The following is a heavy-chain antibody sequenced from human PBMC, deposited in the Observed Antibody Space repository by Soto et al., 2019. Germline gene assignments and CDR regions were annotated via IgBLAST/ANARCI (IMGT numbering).Heavy chain of an antibody. CDR2: IYYTGST. J-gene: IGHJ5*02. CDR1: GGSIISSNYY. Sequence: QLQLQESGPGLVKPSETLSLPCTVSGGSIISSNYYWAWIRQPPGTGLEWIGTIYYTGSTYYNPSVTSRITSSVHTPMSQFALSFSSVTAADAAVYYCARLQKPGWFAPRGQGTLVTVSS. CDR3: ARLQKPGWFAP. V-gene: IGHV4-39*01.